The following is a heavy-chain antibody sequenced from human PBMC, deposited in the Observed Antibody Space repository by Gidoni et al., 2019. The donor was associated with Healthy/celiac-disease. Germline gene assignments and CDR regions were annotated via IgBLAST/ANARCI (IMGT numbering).Heavy chain of an antibody. J-gene: IGHJ3*02. CDR2: IYWDDDK. V-gene: IGHV2-5*02. D-gene: IGHD3-16*01. CDR1: GFSLSTSGVG. CDR3: ALLPIGSELSDAFDI. Sequence: QITLKESGPTLVKLTQTLTLTCTFSGFSLSTSGVGVGWTRQPTGKALEWLAHIYWDDDKCYRPSLKSRLTSTKDTSKNQVVLTMTNMDPVDTATYYCALLPIGSELSDAFDIWGQGTMVTVSS.